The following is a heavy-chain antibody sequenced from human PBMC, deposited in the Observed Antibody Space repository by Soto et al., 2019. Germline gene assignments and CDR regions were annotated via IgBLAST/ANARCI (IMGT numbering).Heavy chain of an antibody. CDR1: GGSFSGYY. CDR3: ARAAPRYCSGGSCYSGRDY. D-gene: IGHD2-15*01. Sequence: PSETLSLTCAVYGGSFSGYYWSWIRQPPGKGLEWIGEINHSGSTNYNPSLKSRVTISVDTSKNQFSLKLSSVTAADTAAYYCARAAPRYCSGGSCYSGRDYWRQGTLVTVSS. V-gene: IGHV4-34*01. CDR2: INHSGST. J-gene: IGHJ4*02.